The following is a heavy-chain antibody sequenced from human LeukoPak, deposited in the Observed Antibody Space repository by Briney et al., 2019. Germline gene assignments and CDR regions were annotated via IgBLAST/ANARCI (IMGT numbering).Heavy chain of an antibody. Sequence: GGSLSLSCAASGFPFSSYEMNWVRQAPGKGLEWVSYISSSGSTIYYADSVKGRFTISRDNSKNSLYLQMNSLRAEDTAVYYCAREGAGAFDIWGQGTMVTVSS. J-gene: IGHJ3*02. CDR3: AREGAGAFDI. V-gene: IGHV3-48*03. CDR1: GFPFSSYE. CDR2: ISSSGSTI.